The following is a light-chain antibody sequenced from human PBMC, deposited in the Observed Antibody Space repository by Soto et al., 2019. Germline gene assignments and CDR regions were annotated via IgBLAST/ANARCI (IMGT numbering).Light chain of an antibody. V-gene: IGLV2-11*01. CDR3: CSYAGTYTYV. CDR2: DVT. CDR1: SSDIGRYNF. Sequence: QSVLTQPRSVSGSPGQSVTISCTGTSSDIGRYNFVSWYQQHPGKAPHLLIFDVTKRPSGVPDRFSGSRSGNTASLTISGLQADDEADFYCCSYAGTYTYVFGTGTKVT. J-gene: IGLJ1*01.